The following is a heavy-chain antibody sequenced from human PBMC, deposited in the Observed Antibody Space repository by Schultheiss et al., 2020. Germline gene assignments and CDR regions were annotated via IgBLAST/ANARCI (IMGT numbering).Heavy chain of an antibody. CDR2: IIPIFGTA. J-gene: IGHJ3*02. V-gene: IGHV1-69*13. Sequence: SVQVSCKASGGTFSSYAISWVRQAPGQGLEWMGGIIPIFGTANYAQKFQGRVTSTADESTSTAYMELSSLRSEDTAVYYCARGITGTTSAVDIWGQGTMVTVSS. CDR1: GGTFSSYA. CDR3: ARGITGTTSAVDI. D-gene: IGHD1-20*01.